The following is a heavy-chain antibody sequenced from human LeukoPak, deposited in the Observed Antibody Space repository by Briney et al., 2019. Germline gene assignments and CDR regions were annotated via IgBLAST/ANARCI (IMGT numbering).Heavy chain of an antibody. CDR1: GSSFSSFA. CDR2: ITAGHYPT. D-gene: IGHD4-17*01. V-gene: IGHV3-23*01. J-gene: IGHJ5*02. CDR3: TKDPNGDYVGAFDP. Sequence: TGGSLRLSCAASGSSFSSFAMTWVRQAPGKGLEWVSSITAGHYPTYNTDSVKGRFTISRDNSKNTLYLQMNSLRADDTAVYYCTKDPNGDYVGAFDPWGQGTLVIVSS.